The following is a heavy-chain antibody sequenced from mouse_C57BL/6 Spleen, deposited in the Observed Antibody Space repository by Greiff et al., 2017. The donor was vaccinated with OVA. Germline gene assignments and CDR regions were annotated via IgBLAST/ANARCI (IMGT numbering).Heavy chain of an antibody. CDR2: INPNYGTT. CDR1: GYSFTDYN. Sequence: EVQLQQSGPELVKPGASVKISCKASGYSFTDYNMNWVKQSNGKSLEWIGVINPNYGTTSYNQKFKGKATLTVDQSSSTAYMQLNSLTSEDSAVYYCAREGFITTVVARGYFDYWGQGTTLTVSS. V-gene: IGHV1-39*01. D-gene: IGHD1-1*01. J-gene: IGHJ2*01. CDR3: AREGFITTVVARGYFDY.